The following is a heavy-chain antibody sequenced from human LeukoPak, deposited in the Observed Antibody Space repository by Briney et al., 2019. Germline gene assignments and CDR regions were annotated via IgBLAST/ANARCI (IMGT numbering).Heavy chain of an antibody. D-gene: IGHD3-22*01. CDR1: GFTFSSYA. J-gene: IGHJ4*02. CDR2: ISGSGGST. V-gene: IGHV3-23*01. CDR3: AKDLEVGVVVITTWDY. Sequence: GGSLRLSCAASGFTFSSYAMSWVRQAPGKGLEWVSAISGSGGSTYYADSVKGRFTISRDNSKNTLYLQMNSLRAEDTAVYYCAKDLEVGVVVITTWDYWGQGTLVTVSS.